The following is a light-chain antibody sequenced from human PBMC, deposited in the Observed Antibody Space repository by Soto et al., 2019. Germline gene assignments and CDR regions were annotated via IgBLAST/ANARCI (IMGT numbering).Light chain of an antibody. J-gene: IGKJ1*01. CDR2: GAS. V-gene: IGKV3-20*01. CDR3: QQYGSSGT. CDR1: QSVSTSY. Sequence: EIVLTQSPGTLSLSPGERATLSCRASQSVSTSYLACYQQKPGQAPSLLIYGASSRATGIPDRISGSGSGTDFPLTISRLEPEDFAVYYCQQYGSSGTFGQGTKVDNK.